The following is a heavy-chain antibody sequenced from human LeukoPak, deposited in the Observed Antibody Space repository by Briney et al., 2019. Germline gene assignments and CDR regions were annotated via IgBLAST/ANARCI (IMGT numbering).Heavy chain of an antibody. D-gene: IGHD5-12*01. Sequence: ASVKVSCKASGYTFVDYYLYWVRQAPGQGLEWMGWLNPRSGATNYAQKFQARVTMTRDTSINTAYMELSRLRSDDMAVYYCARDHRRGSTGYDMPADWGQGTLVTVSS. CDR1: GYTFVDYY. J-gene: IGHJ4*02. CDR3: ARDHRRGSTGYDMPAD. CDR2: LNPRSGAT. V-gene: IGHV1-2*02.